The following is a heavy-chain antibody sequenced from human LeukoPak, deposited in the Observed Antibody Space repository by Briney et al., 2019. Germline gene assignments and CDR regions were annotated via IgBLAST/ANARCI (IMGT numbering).Heavy chain of an antibody. J-gene: IGHJ4*02. V-gene: IGHV3-43D*03. Sequence: GGSLRLSCAASGFTFDDYTMHWVRQAPGKGLEWVSLISWDGGSTYYADSVKGRFTISRDNSKNSLYLQMNSLRAEDTALYYCAKVTSSSWYGPIDYWGQGTLVTVSS. CDR1: GFTFDDYT. CDR2: ISWDGGST. CDR3: AKVTSSSWYGPIDY. D-gene: IGHD6-13*01.